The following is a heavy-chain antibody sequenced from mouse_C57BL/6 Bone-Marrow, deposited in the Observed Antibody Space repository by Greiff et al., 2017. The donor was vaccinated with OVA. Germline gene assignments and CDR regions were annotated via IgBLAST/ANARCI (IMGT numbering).Heavy chain of an antibody. CDR2: ISYDGSN. Sequence: EVKLMESGPGLVKPSQSLSLTCSVTGYSITSGYYWNWIRQFPGNKLEWMGYISYDGSNNYNPSLKNRISITRDTSKNQFFLKLNSVTTEDTATYYCEGGIAYWGQGTLVTVSA. V-gene: IGHV3-6*01. J-gene: IGHJ3*01. CDR3: EGGIAY. CDR1: GYSITSGYY.